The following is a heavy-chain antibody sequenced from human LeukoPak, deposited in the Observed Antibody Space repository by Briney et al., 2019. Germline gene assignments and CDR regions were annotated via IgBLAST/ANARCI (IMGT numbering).Heavy chain of an antibody. D-gene: IGHD5-12*01. J-gene: IGHJ4*02. CDR3: ARDLSGYDYFDY. Sequence: GGSLRLSCAASGFTFSSYAMHWVRQAPGKGLEWVAVISYDGSNKYYADSVKGRFTISRDNSKNTLYLQMNSLRAEDTAVHYCARDLSGYDYFDYWGQGTLVTVSS. CDR1: GFTFSSYA. V-gene: IGHV3-30*04. CDR2: ISYDGSNK.